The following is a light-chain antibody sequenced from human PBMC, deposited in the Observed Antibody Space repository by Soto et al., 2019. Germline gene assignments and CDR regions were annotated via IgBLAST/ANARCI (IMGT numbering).Light chain of an antibody. J-gene: IGLJ1*01. CDR1: NSDVGIYDF. CDR2: EVS. Sequence: QSVLTHPASVSGTPGQSITISCTGSNSDVGIYDFVSWYQHHPGRAPKLIVSEVSHRPSGVSNRFSGSKSGNTASLTISLHPSEDEVDYYCIAYTSDDVRYVFGTGTKVTVL. CDR3: IAYTSDDVRYV. V-gene: IGLV2-14*01.